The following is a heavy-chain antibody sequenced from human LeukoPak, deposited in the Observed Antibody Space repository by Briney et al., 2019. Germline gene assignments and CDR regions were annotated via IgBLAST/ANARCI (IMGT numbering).Heavy chain of an antibody. D-gene: IGHD6-6*01. Sequence: ASVKVSCKASGGTLNNYTISWVRQAPGQGLEWMGGIIPIFGTAKNAQKFQGRVTITADKSTSTAYMELGSLRSEDTAVYYCARELDPPSADAFDIWGQGTMVTVSS. V-gene: IGHV1-69*06. CDR1: GGTLNNYT. J-gene: IGHJ3*02. CDR2: IIPIFGTA. CDR3: ARELDPPSADAFDI.